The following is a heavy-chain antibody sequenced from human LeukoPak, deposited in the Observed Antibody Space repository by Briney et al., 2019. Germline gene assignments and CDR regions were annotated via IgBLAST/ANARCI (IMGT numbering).Heavy chain of an antibody. V-gene: IGHV5-51*01. CDR3: ARPITMVRGVTLPDAFDI. Sequence: GESLKISCKGSGYSFTSYWIGWVRQMPGKGLEWTGIIYPGDSDTRYSPSFQGQVTISADKSISTAYLQWGSLKASDTAMYYCARPITMVRGVTLPDAFDIWGQGTMVTVSS. CDR2: IYPGDSDT. J-gene: IGHJ3*02. CDR1: GYSFTSYW. D-gene: IGHD3-10*01.